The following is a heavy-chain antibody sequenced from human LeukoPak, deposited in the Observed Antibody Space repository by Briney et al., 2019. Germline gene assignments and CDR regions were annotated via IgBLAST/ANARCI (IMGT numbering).Heavy chain of an antibody. CDR3: ARDACSSTSCPSHFDY. CDR1: GYTFTGYY. Sequence: ASVKVSCKASGYTFTGYYMHWVRQAPGQGLEWMGWINPNSGGTNYARKFQGRVTMTRDTSISTAYMELSRLRSDDTAVYYCARDACSSTSCPSHFDYWGQGTLVTVSS. CDR2: INPNSGGT. D-gene: IGHD2-2*01. J-gene: IGHJ4*02. V-gene: IGHV1-2*02.